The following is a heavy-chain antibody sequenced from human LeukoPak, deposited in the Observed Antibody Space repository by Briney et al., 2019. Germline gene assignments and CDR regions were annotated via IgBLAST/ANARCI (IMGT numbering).Heavy chain of an antibody. V-gene: IGHV1-8*01. J-gene: IGHJ4*02. CDR1: GYAFTNYD. D-gene: IGHD1-26*01. CDR2: MNPKSGNT. CDR3: ARAWGAIDY. Sequence: APVKVSCKTSGYAFTNYDINWVRQAAGQGLEWMGWMNPKSGNTGSAQRFQGRVTMTRDTSISTAYMELSSLRSEDTAVYYCARAWGAIDYWGQGTLVTVSA.